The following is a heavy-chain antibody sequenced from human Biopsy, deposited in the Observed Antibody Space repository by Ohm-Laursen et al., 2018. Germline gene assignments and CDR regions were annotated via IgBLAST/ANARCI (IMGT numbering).Heavy chain of an antibody. Sequence: PSQTLSLTCTVSGGSISNNNYYWGWIRQPPGKGLEWIGSIFYRGSTHYKPPLKSRVNISVDTSKNQFSLKLNSGTAADTAVYYCARDYDTSGYYYVSWGQGTLVTVSS. CDR3: ARDYDTSGYYYVS. V-gene: IGHV4-39*01. CDR2: IFYRGST. D-gene: IGHD3-22*01. CDR1: GGSISNNNYY. J-gene: IGHJ5*02.